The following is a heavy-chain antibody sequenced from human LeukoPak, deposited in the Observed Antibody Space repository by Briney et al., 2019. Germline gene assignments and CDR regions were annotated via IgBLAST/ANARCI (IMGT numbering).Heavy chain of an antibody. J-gene: IGHJ4*02. Sequence: GRSLRLSCAASGFTFSSYGMHWVRQAPGKGLEWVAVIWYDGSNKYYADSVKGRFTISRDNSKNTLYLQMNSLRAEDTAVYHCATGSCSGGSCNYGTPLDYWGQGTLVTVSS. CDR1: GFTFSSYG. D-gene: IGHD2-15*01. CDR2: IWYDGSNK. CDR3: ATGSCSGGSCNYGTPLDY. V-gene: IGHV3-33*01.